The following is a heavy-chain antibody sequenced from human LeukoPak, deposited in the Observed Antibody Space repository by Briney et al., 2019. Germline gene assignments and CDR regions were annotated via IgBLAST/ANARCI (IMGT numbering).Heavy chain of an antibody. V-gene: IGHV4-31*03. D-gene: IGHD6-13*01. CDR2: IYYSGST. Sequence: SETLSLTCTVSGGSISSGGYHWSWIRQHPGKGLEWIGYIYYSGSTYYNPSLKSRVTISVDTSKNQFSLKLSSVTAADTAVYYCARDRSGSSSWYWFDPWGQGTLVTVSS. CDR1: GGSISSGGYH. CDR3: ARDRSGSSSWYWFDP. J-gene: IGHJ5*02.